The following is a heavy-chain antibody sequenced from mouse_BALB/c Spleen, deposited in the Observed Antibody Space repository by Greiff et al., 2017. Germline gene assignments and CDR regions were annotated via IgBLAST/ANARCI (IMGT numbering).Heavy chain of an antibody. D-gene: IGHD4-1*01. V-gene: IGHV5-9-4*01. CDR1: GFTFSSYA. J-gene: IGHJ4*01. CDR2: ISSGGSYT. CDR3: ARVNWDGNAMDY. Sequence: EVQVVESGGGLVKPGGSLKLSCAASGFTFSSYAMSWVRQSPEKRLEWVAEISSGGSYTYYPDTVTGRFTISRDNAKNTLYLEMSSLRSEDTAMYYCARVNWDGNAMDYWGQGTSVTVSS.